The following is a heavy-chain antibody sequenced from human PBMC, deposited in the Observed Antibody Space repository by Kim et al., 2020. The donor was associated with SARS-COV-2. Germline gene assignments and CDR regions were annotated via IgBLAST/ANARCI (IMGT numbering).Heavy chain of an antibody. CDR1: GFTFSSYA. V-gene: IGHV3-30*04. CDR2: ISYDGSNK. D-gene: IGHD5-18*01. J-gene: IGHJ3*02. CDR3: ARGYSYGDAADI. Sequence: GGSLRLSCAASGFTFSSYAMHWVRQAPGKGLEWVAVISYDGSNKYYADSVKGRFTISRDNSKNTLYLQMNSLRAEDTAVYYCARGYSYGDAADIWGQGTMVTVSS.